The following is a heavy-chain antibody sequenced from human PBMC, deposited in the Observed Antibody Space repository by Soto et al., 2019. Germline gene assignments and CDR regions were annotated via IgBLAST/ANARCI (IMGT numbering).Heavy chain of an antibody. V-gene: IGHV1-18*01. CDR3: ARLDWSYPREVDY. J-gene: IGHJ4*02. CDR1: GYTFTSYG. D-gene: IGHD3-16*02. Sequence: QVPLVQSGAEVKKPGASVKVSCKASGYTFTSYGISWVRQAPGQGLEWMGWISAYNGNTNYAQKLQGRVTMTTDTSTSTADMELRSLRSDDRAVYYCARLDWSYPREVDYWGQGTLVTVSS. CDR2: ISAYNGNT.